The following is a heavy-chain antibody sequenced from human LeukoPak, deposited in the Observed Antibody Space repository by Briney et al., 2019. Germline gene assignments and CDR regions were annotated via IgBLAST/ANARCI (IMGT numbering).Heavy chain of an antibody. CDR3: AKDDGGSYYIYYYYMDV. J-gene: IGHJ6*03. V-gene: IGHV3-23*01. D-gene: IGHD1-26*01. CDR2: ISNSGGNT. Sequence: GGSLRLSCAASGFTFRNYDMSWVRQAPGKGLEWVSAISNSGGNTYYADSVKGRFTISRDNSRSTLYLQMNSLRAEDTAVYYCAKDDGGSYYIYYYYMDVWGKGTTVTISS. CDR1: GFTFRNYD.